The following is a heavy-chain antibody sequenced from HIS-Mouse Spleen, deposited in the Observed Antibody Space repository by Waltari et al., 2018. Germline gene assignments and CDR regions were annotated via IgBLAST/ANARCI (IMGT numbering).Heavy chain of an antibody. J-gene: IGHJ3*02. Sequence: LQESGPGLVKPSETLSLTCTVSGGPISSYYWSWIRQPAGKGLEWIGRIYTSGSTNYNPSLKSRVTMSVDTSKNQFSLKLSSVTAADTAVYYCARDFHDFWSGYYGGDKKHDAFDIWGQGTMVTVSS. CDR1: GGPISSYY. D-gene: IGHD3-3*01. CDR2: IYTSGST. V-gene: IGHV4-4*07. CDR3: ARDFHDFWSGYYGGDKKHDAFDI.